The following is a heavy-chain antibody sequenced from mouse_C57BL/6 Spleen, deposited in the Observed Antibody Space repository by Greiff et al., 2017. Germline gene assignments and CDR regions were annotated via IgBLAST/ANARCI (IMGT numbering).Heavy chain of an antibody. J-gene: IGHJ1*03. CDR2: INPNNGGT. CDR3: ARDYGSSPPWYFDV. D-gene: IGHD1-1*01. CDR1: GYTFTDYY. V-gene: IGHV1-26*01. Sequence: EVQLQQSGPELVKPGASVKISCKASGYTFTDYYMNWVKQSHGKSLEWIGDINPNNGGTSYNQKFKGKATLTVDKSSSTAYMELRSLTSEDSAVYYCARDYGSSPPWYFDVWGTGTTVTGSS.